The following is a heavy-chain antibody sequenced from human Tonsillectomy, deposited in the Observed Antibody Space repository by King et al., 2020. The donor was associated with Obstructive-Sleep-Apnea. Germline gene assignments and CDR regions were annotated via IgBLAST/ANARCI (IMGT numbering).Heavy chain of an antibody. CDR2: IYYSGGT. CDR3: ARGDVDTAIQGSLYYFDY. V-gene: IGHV4-59*01. D-gene: IGHD5-18*01. CDR1: GGSISSYY. J-gene: IGHJ4*02. Sequence: QLQESGPGLVKPSETLSLTCTVSGGSISSYYWSWIRQPPGEGLGGVGCIYYSGGTNYNPSPKSRVTISVDTSKNQFSLKLRSVTAADTAVYYCARGDVDTAIQGSLYYFDYWGQGTLVTVSS.